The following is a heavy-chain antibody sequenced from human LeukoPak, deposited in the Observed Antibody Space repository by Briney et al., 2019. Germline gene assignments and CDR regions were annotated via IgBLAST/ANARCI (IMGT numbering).Heavy chain of an antibody. J-gene: IGHJ4*02. V-gene: IGHV3-23*01. D-gene: IGHD5/OR15-5a*01. CDR3: AKKVGLVSAPLYYFDV. CDR2: ISGPAGSW. CDR1: GFTFSNYA. Sequence: GGSLRLSCAASGFTFSNYAMSWVRQAPGKGLEWVSAISGPAGSWDYADVVKGRFTISRDNSKNTLFLQMNSLSPEDTAIYHCAKKVGLVSAPLYYFDVWGQGTLVTVSS.